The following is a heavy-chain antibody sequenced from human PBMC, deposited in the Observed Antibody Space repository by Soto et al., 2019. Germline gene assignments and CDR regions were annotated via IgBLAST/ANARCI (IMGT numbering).Heavy chain of an antibody. D-gene: IGHD3-16*01. CDR2: IIPIFGTA. V-gene: IGHV1-69*06. J-gene: IGHJ6*02. CDR3: AFRDYGLRNYYYYGMDV. Sequence: SVKVSCKASGGTFSSYAISWVRQAPGQGLEWMGGIIPIFGTANYAQKFQGRVTITADKSTSTAYMELSSLRSEDTAVYYCAFRDYGLRNYYYYGMDVWGQGTTVTVSS. CDR1: GGTFSSYA.